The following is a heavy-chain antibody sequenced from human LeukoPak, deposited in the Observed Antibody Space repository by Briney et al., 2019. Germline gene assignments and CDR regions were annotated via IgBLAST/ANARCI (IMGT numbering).Heavy chain of an antibody. Sequence: SQTLSLTCTVSGGSISSGGYYWRWSRQHPGKGLEWIGYIYYSGSTYYNPSLKSRVTISVDTSKNQFSLKLSSVTAADTAVYYCARGMSIAARTDYWGQGTLVTVSS. J-gene: IGHJ4*02. CDR1: GGSISSGGYY. CDR3: ARGMSIAARTDY. V-gene: IGHV4-31*03. CDR2: IYYSGST. D-gene: IGHD6-6*01.